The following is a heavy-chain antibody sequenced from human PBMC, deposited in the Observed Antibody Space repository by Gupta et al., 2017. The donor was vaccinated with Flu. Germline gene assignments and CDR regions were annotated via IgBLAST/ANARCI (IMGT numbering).Heavy chain of an antibody. CDR2: ISGSGGST. V-gene: IGHV3-23*01. CDR1: GVTIPRWS. Sequence: LLADDTAFLQPARSPPLARRACGVTIPRWSPNWYLQAPGKGLEWVSAISGSGGSTYYADSVKGRFTISRDNSKNTLYLQMNSLRAEDTAVYYCAKDISPFPYSSSWDYWGQGTLVTVSS. CDR3: AKDISPFPYSSSWDY. D-gene: IGHD6-13*01. J-gene: IGHJ4*02.